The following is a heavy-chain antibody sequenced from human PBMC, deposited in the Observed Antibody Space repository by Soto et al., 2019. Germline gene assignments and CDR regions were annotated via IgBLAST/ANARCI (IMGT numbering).Heavy chain of an antibody. CDR3: ARDLMITFGGPDY. CDR2: MYYSGST. CDR1: GGSISSYN. J-gene: IGHJ4*02. Sequence: SETLSLTCTVSGGSISSYNWSWIRQPPGKGLEWIGYMYYSGSTNYNPSLKSRVTISVDTSKNQFSLKLSSETAADTAVYYCARDLMITFGGPDYWGQGTQVTVSS. V-gene: IGHV4-59*01. D-gene: IGHD3-16*01.